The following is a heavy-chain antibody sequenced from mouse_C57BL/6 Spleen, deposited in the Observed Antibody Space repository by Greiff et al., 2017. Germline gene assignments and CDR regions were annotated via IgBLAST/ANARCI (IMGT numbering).Heavy chain of an antibody. CDR1: GFSFNTYA. D-gene: IGHD2-1*01. CDR2: IRSKSNNYAT. J-gene: IGHJ2*01. CDR3: VRQDDGNDFDY. Sequence: EVQLVESGGGLVQPKGSLKLSCAASGFSFNTYAMNWVRQAPGKGLEWVARIRSKSNNYATYYADSVKDRFTISRDDSESMLYLQMKNLKTEDRAMYYSVRQDDGNDFDYWGQGTTLTVSS. V-gene: IGHV10-1*01.